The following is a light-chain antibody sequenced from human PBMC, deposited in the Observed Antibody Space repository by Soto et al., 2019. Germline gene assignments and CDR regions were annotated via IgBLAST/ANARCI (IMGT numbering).Light chain of an antibody. CDR3: QQYGNSPWT. V-gene: IGKV3-20*01. CDR2: GAS. CDR1: QSAFSTY. J-gene: IGKJ1*01. Sequence: EIVLTQSPGPLSLSPGERATLSCRASQSAFSTYLAWYQQKPGQAPRLLIYGASSRATGIPDRFSGSGSGTDFTLTISRLEPEDFAVYYCQQYGNSPWTLGQGTKVEIK.